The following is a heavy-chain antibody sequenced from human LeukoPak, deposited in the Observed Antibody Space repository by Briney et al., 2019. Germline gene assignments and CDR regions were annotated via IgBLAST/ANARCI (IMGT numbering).Heavy chain of an antibody. CDR2: INPSGGST. J-gene: IGHJ6*03. CDR3: ARGLPTITIFGYYYYYMDV. CDR1: GYTFTSYY. Sequence: ASVKVSCKASGYTFTSYYMHWVRQAPGQGLEWMGIINPSGGSTSYAQKFQGRVTMTRDTSTSTVYMELSSLRSEDTAVYYCARGLPTITIFGYYYYYMDVWGKGTTVTVSS. D-gene: IGHD3-3*01. V-gene: IGHV1-46*01.